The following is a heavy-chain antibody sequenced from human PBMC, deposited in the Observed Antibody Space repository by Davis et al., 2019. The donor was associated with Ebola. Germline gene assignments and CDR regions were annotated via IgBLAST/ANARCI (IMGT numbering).Heavy chain of an antibody. V-gene: IGHV3-74*01. Sequence: PGGSLRLSCAASGFTFSSYWIHWVRQAPGKGLVWVSRINSNGRDTKYSQSVKGRFTVYRDNAKNTLYLQMSSLRADDTAVYYCARGGDYHGFDIWGQGTLVTVSS. CDR2: INSNGRDT. J-gene: IGHJ3*02. CDR1: GFTFSSYW. D-gene: IGHD4-17*01. CDR3: ARGGDYHGFDI.